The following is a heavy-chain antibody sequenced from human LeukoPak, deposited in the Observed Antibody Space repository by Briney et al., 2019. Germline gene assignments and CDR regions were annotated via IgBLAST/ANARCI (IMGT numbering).Heavy chain of an antibody. J-gene: IGHJ5*02. V-gene: IGHV3-23*01. Sequence: GGSLRLSCAASGFTFSSYGRSWVGQAPGKGMEWGSAISGSGGSKYYADSVKGRFTISRDNSKNTLYLQMNSLRAEDTAVYYCAKDQFSSGLNWFDPWGQGTLVTVAS. CDR1: GFTFSSYG. CDR2: ISGSGGSK. D-gene: IGHD6-19*01. CDR3: AKDQFSSGLNWFDP.